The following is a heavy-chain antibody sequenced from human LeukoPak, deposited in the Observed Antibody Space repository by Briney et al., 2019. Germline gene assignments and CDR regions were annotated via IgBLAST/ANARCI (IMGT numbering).Heavy chain of an antibody. CDR2: IYNNANT. V-gene: IGHV3-53*01. Sequence: GGSLRLSCAASGFTVSNNYMTWVRQAPGKGLEWVSVIYNNANTYYADSVKGRFTISRDNAKNTLYLQMSSLRAEDTAVYYCARDRGPRTGFMVREAYDYWGQGTLVTVSS. CDR3: ARDRGPRTGFMVREAYDY. D-gene: IGHD3-10*01. J-gene: IGHJ4*02. CDR1: GFTVSNNY.